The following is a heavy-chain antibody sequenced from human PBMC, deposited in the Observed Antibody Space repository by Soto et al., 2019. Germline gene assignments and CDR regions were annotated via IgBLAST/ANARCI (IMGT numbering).Heavy chain of an antibody. CDR3: ERLAIGTIIRGAPDF. Sequence: GSLRVSCAASGFSFSDYYMTWIRQAPGKGLEWVSYISSGGSSIYYADSVKGRFTISRDNAKNSLYLQMNRLRAEDTAMYYCERLAIGTIIRGAPDFWGQGTLVTVSS. CDR1: GFSFSDYY. J-gene: IGHJ4*02. CDR2: ISSGGSSI. D-gene: IGHD3-10*01. V-gene: IGHV3-11*01.